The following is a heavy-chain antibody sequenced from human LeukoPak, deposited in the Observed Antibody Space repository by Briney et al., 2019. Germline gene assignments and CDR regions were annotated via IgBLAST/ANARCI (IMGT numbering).Heavy chain of an antibody. CDR3: ARHSNWSGYIYYYYYYMDV. D-gene: IGHD3-3*01. J-gene: IGHJ6*03. Sequence: SETLSLTCTVSGGSISSSSYYWGWIRQPPGTGLEWIGSIYYSGSTYYNPSLKSRVTISVDTSKNQFSLKLSSVTAADTAVYYCARHSNWSGYIYYYYYYMDVWGKGTTVTVS. CDR2: IYYSGST. CDR1: GGSISSSSYY. V-gene: IGHV4-39*01.